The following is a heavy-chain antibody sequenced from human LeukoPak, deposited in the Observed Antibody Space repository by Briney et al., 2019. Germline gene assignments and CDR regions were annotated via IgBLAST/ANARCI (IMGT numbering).Heavy chain of an antibody. CDR3: VQSGPRGRLGY. J-gene: IGHJ4*02. CDR2: ISGSGNYT. CDR1: EFTFSSYA. Sequence: PGGSLRLSCAASEFTFSSYAMSWVRQAPGKGLDWVSSISGSGNYTYYPDSVRGRFTISRDNSKDTLYLQMNSLRTEDTAIYYCVQSGPRGRLGYWGQGILVTVSS. V-gene: IGHV3-23*01.